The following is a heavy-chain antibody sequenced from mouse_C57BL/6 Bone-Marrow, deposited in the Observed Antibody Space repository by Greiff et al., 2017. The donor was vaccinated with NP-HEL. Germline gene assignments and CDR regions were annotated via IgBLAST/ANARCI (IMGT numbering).Heavy chain of an antibody. CDR2: IDPETGGT. V-gene: IGHV1-15*01. Sequence: QVQLQQSGAELVRPGASVTLSCKASGYTFTDYEMHWVKQTPVHGLEWIGAIDPETGGTAYNQKFKGKAILTADKSSSTAYMELRSLTSEDSAVYYCTRPPGRFYFDYWGQGTTLTVSS. CDR1: GYTFTDYE. J-gene: IGHJ2*01. D-gene: IGHD1-1*01. CDR3: TRPPGRFYFDY.